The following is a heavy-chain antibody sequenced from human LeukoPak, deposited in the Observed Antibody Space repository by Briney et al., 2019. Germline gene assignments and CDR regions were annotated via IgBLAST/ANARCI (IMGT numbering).Heavy chain of an antibody. CDR2: IYYSGST. CDR1: GGSFSSYY. CDR3: ARDGGYSSGNYFDY. Sequence: PSETLSLTCAVYGGSFSSYYWGWIRQPPGKGLEWIGSIYYSGSTYYNPSLKSRVTISVDTSKNQFSLKLSSVTAADTAVYYCARDGGYSSGNYFDYWGQGTLVTVSS. J-gene: IGHJ4*02. V-gene: IGHV4-39*07. D-gene: IGHD6-19*01.